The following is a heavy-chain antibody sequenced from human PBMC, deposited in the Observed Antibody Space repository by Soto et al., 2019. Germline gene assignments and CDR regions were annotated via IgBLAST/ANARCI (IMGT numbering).Heavy chain of an antibody. CDR3: ARIAARQHGYFDY. J-gene: IGHJ4*02. V-gene: IGHV3-30*03. CDR2: ISGSGGNK. Sequence: GGSLRLSCAASRFTFSSYGMHWVRQAPGKGLEWVAAISGSGGNKYYADSVKGRFTISRDNSKNTLYLQMNSLRAEDTAVYYCARIAARQHGYFDYWGQGTLVTGSS. CDR1: RFTFSSYG. D-gene: IGHD6-6*01.